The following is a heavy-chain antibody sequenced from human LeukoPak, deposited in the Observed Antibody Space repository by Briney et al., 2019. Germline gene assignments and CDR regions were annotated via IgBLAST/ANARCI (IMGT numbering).Heavy chain of an antibody. CDR2: ISYDGSNK. V-gene: IGHV3-30-3*01. Sequence: PGGSLRLSCAASGFTFSSYAMPWVRQAPGKGLEWVAVISYDGSNKYYADSVKGRFTISRDNSKNTLYLQMNSLRAEDTAVYYCAREGIYSDAFDIWGQGTMVTVSS. CDR1: GFTFSSYA. J-gene: IGHJ3*02. D-gene: IGHD2-21*01. CDR3: AREGIYSDAFDI.